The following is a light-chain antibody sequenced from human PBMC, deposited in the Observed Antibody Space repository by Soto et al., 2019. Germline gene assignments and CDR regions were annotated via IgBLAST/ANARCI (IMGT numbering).Light chain of an antibody. CDR3: QQYNDWPPFT. CDR2: GAS. V-gene: IGKV3-15*01. J-gene: IGKJ3*01. CDR1: QSVSTK. Sequence: EIVMTQSPATLSVSPGESATLFCRASQSVSTKVAWYQQKPGQAPRLLIYGASTRATGIPARFSGSGSGTDFTLTISSLQSEDFADYYCQQYNDWPPFTFGPGTTVDVK.